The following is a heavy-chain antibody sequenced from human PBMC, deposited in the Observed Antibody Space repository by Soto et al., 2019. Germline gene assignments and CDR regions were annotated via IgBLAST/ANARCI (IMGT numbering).Heavy chain of an antibody. CDR3: ARDLWGYCGTDCYPLDV. J-gene: IGHJ6*02. D-gene: IGHD2-21*02. CDR2: LYNAGST. V-gene: IGHV4-59*01. CDR1: GGSISRYY. Sequence: QVRLQESGPGLVKPSETLSLTCTVSGGSISRYYWSWIRQPPGKGLEWIGYLYNAGSTIYNPSLKSRVTISVDMSQNQVSLNLNYVTAADTAVYYCARDLWGYCGTDCYPLDVWGQGTTVTVSS.